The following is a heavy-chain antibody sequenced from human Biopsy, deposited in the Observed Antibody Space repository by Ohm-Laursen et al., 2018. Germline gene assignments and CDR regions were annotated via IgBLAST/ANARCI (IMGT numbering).Heavy chain of an antibody. D-gene: IGHD3-9*01. CDR2: ISYNERT. Sequence: TLSLTCSVSGASVKTSGYFWAWIRQRPGKGLEWIGYISYNERTHYNPSLTSRLAISFDTSNNRISLQLRSVSVAGTGVYYCVREPKTGTAEAWYFDLWGRGSPVTVPS. CDR1: GASVKTSGYF. CDR3: VREPKTGTAEAWYFDL. J-gene: IGHJ2*01. V-gene: IGHV4-31*03.